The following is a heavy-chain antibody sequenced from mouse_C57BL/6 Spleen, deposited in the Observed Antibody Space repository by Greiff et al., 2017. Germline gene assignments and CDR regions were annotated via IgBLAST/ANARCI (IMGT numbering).Heavy chain of an antibody. Sequence: VQRVESGAELVRPGASVTLSCKASGYTFTDYEMHWVKQTPVHGLEWIGAIDPETGGTAYNQKFKGKAILTADKSSSTAYMELRSLTSEDSAVYYCTSVQLRPFAYWGQGTLVTVSA. CDR3: TSVQLRPFAY. V-gene: IGHV1-15*01. D-gene: IGHD3-2*02. CDR1: GYTFTDYE. J-gene: IGHJ3*01. CDR2: IDPETGGT.